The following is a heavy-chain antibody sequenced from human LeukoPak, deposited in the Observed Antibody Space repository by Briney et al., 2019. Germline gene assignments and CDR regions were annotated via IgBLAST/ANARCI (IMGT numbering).Heavy chain of an antibody. CDR3: AKARSTRSPYYYYGMDV. D-gene: IGHD2-2*01. V-gene: IGHV3-9*01. CDR1: GFTFSSYA. J-gene: IGHJ6*02. Sequence: PGGSLRLSCAASGFTFSSYAMSWVRQAPGKGLEWVSGISWNSGSIGYADSVKGRFTISRDNAKNSLYLQMNSLRAEDTALYYCAKARSTRSPYYYYGMDVRGQGTTVTVSS. CDR2: ISWNSGSI.